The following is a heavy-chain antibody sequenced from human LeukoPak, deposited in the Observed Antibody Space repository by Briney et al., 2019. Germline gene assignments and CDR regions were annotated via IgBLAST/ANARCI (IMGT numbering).Heavy chain of an antibody. CDR1: GFTFSSYS. Sequence: GGSLRLSCAASGFTFSSYSMNWVRQAPGKGLEWVSSISSSSSYIDYADSVKGRFTISRGNAKNSLYLQMNSLRAEDTAVYYCARDPGGGYCSSTSCYRGAFDIWGKGTMVTVSS. V-gene: IGHV3-21*01. D-gene: IGHD2-2*02. CDR3: ARDPGGGYCSSTSCYRGAFDI. CDR2: ISSSSSYI. J-gene: IGHJ3*02.